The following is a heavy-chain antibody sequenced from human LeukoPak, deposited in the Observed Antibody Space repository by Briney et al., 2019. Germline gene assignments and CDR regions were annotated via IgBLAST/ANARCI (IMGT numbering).Heavy chain of an antibody. Sequence: GGSLRLSCTVSGLTVSGDYMSGGCQGPGKGLWWVQVVHSGGNTYYADSVKGSFTISRDNNKHTLYLQMNSLRAEDTAVYYCARDAPGGGFAYWGQGPLVTVSA. D-gene: IGHD3-16*01. CDR3: ARDAPGGGFAY. CDR1: GLTVSGDY. V-gene: IGHV3-66*01. J-gene: IGHJ4*02. CDR2: VHSGGNT.